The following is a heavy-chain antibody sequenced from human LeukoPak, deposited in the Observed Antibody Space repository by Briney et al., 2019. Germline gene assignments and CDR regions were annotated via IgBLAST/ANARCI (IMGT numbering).Heavy chain of an antibody. Sequence: SGGSLRLSCAVFEFPFSDSWMYWVRQAPGKGLEGVANIKKDGSGISYADSVQGRFIISRDNAKNSLYLQMNSLRVEDTAVYFCAGGNSMNVWGKGTAVTVSS. J-gene: IGHJ6*04. D-gene: IGHD1/OR15-1a*01. CDR3: AGGNSMNV. CDR2: IKKDGSGI. CDR1: EFPFSDSW. V-gene: IGHV3-7*03.